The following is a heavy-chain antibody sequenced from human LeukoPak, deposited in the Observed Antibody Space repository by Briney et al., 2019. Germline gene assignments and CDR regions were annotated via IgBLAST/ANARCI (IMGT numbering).Heavy chain of an antibody. CDR3: AKRKTFFGVVIDY. CDR1: GFTFSSYS. J-gene: IGHJ4*02. Sequence: GGSLRLSCAASGFTFSSYSMNWVRQAPGKGLEWVSAISGSGGSTYYADSVKGRFTISRDNSKNTLYLQMNSLRAEDTAVYYCAKRKTFFGVVIDYWGQGTLVTVSS. D-gene: IGHD3-3*01. V-gene: IGHV3-23*01. CDR2: ISGSGGST.